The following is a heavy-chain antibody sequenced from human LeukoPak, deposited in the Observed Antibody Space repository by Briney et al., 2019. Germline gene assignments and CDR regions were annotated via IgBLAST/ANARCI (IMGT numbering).Heavy chain of an antibody. J-gene: IGHJ5*02. Sequence: SGGSLRLSCAASGFIFSNAWMSWVRQAPGNGLEWVGRIKSKVAGGTIDYAAPVKGRFTISRDDSKNTLYLQMNSLKTEDTGMYYCTTDADNWDDGGWFDPWGQGSLVTVSS. V-gene: IGHV3-15*01. CDR3: TTDADNWDDGGWFDP. CDR1: GFIFSNAW. D-gene: IGHD1-1*01. CDR2: IKSKVAGGTI.